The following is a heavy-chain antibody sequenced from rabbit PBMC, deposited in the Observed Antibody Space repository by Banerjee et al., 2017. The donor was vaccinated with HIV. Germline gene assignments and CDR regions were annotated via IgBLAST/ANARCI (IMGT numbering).Heavy chain of an antibody. V-gene: IGHV1S46*01. D-gene: IGHD6-1*01. CDR1: GFTISSDY. CDR2: ISTGGST. Sequence: QERLVESRGGLVQPGESLTLSCKASGFTISSDYWIDWVRQAPGKGLEWIGTISTGGSTYYASWVNGRFTISSDNAQNTVFLQMTSLTASDTATYFCARDPVAYNGAYFDLWGQGTLVTVS. CDR3: ARDPVAYNGAYFDL. J-gene: IGHJ4*01.